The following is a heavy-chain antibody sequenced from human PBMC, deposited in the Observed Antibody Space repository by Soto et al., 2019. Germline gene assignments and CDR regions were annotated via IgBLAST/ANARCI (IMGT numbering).Heavy chain of an antibody. V-gene: IGHV3-30*18. Sequence: QVQLVESGGGVVQPGRSLRLSCAASGFTFSSYGMHWVRQAPGKGLEWVAVISYDGSNKYYADSVKGRFTISRDNSKNTLYLQMNSLRAEDTAVYYCAKDRPSGSRPYYYGMDVWGQGTTGTVS. CDR3: AKDRPSGSRPYYYGMDV. J-gene: IGHJ6*02. D-gene: IGHD1-26*01. CDR1: GFTFSSYG. CDR2: ISYDGSNK.